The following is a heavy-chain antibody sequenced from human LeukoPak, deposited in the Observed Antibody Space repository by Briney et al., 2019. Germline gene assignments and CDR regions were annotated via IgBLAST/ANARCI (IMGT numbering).Heavy chain of an antibody. CDR3: ARDYLKDIVVVPAATDDY. Sequence: GGSLRLSCAASGFTFSSYSMNWVRQAPGKGLEWVSSISSSSSYIYYADSVKGRFTISRDNAKNSLYLQMNSLRAEDTAVYYCARDYLKDIVVVPAATDDYWGQGTLVTVSS. J-gene: IGHJ4*02. D-gene: IGHD2-2*01. V-gene: IGHV3-21*01. CDR2: ISSSSSYI. CDR1: GFTFSSYS.